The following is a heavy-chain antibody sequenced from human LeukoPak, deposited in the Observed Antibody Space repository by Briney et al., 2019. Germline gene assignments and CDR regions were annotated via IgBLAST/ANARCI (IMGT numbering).Heavy chain of an antibody. V-gene: IGHV4-59*08. J-gene: IGHJ3*02. CDR1: GGSISSYY. CDR3: ARRLGDYVYAFDI. Sequence: SETLSLTCTVSGGSISSYYWSWLRQPPGKGLEWIGYIYYSGSTNYNPSLKSRVTISVDTSKNQLSLKLSSVTAADTAVYYCARRLGDYVYAFDIWGQGTMVTVSS. D-gene: IGHD4-17*01. CDR2: IYYSGST.